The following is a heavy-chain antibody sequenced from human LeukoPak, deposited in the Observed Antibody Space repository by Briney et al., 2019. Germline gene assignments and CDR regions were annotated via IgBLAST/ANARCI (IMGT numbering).Heavy chain of an antibody. D-gene: IGHD6-13*01. Sequence: PGGSLRLSCAASGFTFGDYWMSWVRLTPGKGLEWVAIIKQDGSEKYYVDSVKGRFTISRDNAKNSLYLQMNSLRAEDTAVYYCAIIPRAAAGPSARSPFHYWGQGTLVTVSS. J-gene: IGHJ4*02. CDR1: GFTFGDYW. CDR3: AIIPRAAAGPSARSPFHY. CDR2: IKQDGSEK. V-gene: IGHV3-7*01.